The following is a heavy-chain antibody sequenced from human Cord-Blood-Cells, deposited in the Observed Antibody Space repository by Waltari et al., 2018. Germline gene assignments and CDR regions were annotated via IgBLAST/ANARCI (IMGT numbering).Heavy chain of an antibody. Sequence: VQLQQWGAGLLKPSETLSLTCAVYGGSFSGYYWSWIRQPPGKGLEWIGEINHSGSTNYNPSLKSRVTISVDTSKNQFSLKLSSVTAADTAVYYCASRRGSYYYFDYWGQGTLVTVSS. V-gene: IGHV4-34*01. CDR2: INHSGST. J-gene: IGHJ4*02. D-gene: IGHD1-26*01. CDR3: ASRRGSYYYFDY. CDR1: GGSFSGYY.